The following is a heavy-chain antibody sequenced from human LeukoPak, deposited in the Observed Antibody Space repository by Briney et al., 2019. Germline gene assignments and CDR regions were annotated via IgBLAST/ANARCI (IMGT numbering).Heavy chain of an antibody. CDR2: IYYSGST. D-gene: IGHD2-21*02. CDR3: ASSSSYCGDDCYSAAEYFQH. CDR1: GGSISSYY. Sequence: SETLSLTCTVSGGSISSYYWSWIRQPPGKGLEWIGYIYYSGSTNYNPSLKSRVTISVDTSKNQFSLKLSSVTAADTAVYYCASSSSYCGDDCYSAAEYFQHWGQGTLVTVSS. V-gene: IGHV4-59*01. J-gene: IGHJ1*01.